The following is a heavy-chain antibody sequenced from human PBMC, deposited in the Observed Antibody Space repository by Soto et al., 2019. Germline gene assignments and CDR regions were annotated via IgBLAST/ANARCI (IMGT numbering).Heavy chain of an antibody. CDR3: ARAGGTTVTGLWHFDS. Sequence: PGGSLRLSCAASGFIFNNYAMSWVRQAPGKGLEWVSFISAGGGSPNYADSVKGRFTISRDNSKNMVYLQMNSLRAEDTAVYYCARAGGTTVTGLWHFDSWGQGTLVTVSS. V-gene: IGHV3-23*01. J-gene: IGHJ4*02. CDR1: GFIFNNYA. D-gene: IGHD4-17*01. CDR2: ISAGGGSP.